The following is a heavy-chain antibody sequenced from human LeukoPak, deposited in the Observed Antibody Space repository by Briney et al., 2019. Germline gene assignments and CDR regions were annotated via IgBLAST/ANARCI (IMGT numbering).Heavy chain of an antibody. V-gene: IGHV3-48*01. J-gene: IGHJ4*02. CDR1: GFTFSSYG. D-gene: IGHD6-19*01. CDR3: AKDSRGIAVAVEY. Sequence: GGSLRLSCAASGFTFSSYGMHWVRQAPGQGLEWVSYISSSSTTIYYADSVKGRFTISRDSAKNSLYLQMNSLRAEDTALYYCAKDSRGIAVAVEYWGQGTLVTVSS. CDR2: ISSSSTTI.